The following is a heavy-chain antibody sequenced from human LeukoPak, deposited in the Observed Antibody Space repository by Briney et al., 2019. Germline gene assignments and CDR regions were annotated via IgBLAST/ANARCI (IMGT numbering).Heavy chain of an antibody. J-gene: IGHJ6*02. D-gene: IGHD3-10*01. CDR3: ASDITMALGYYGMDV. CDR2: IYYSGNT. V-gene: IGHV4-59*01. Sequence: SESLSLTCTVSGGSISSYYRSWIRQPPGKGLEWVGDIYYSGNTNYNPSLMSRVTTSADATKNQFSLKLSSMPAAETAVPYCASDITMALGYYGMDVWGQGTTVTVSS. CDR1: GGSISSYY.